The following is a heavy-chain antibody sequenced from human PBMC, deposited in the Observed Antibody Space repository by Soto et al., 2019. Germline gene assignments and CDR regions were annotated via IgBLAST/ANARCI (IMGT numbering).Heavy chain of an antibody. CDR3: ARTNYYFCGMDV. V-gene: IGHV5-10-1*01. CDR1: GYSLNSYW. CDR2: VVPSNSYT. Sequence: PGEALKISRKGSGYSLNSYWISLVRREPGKGLVWMVRVVPSNSYTNSSPSFQGHVTIPADKSIITAYLQWSSLKASDTVMYYGARTNYYFCGMDVWGQGTTVTV. J-gene: IGHJ6*02.